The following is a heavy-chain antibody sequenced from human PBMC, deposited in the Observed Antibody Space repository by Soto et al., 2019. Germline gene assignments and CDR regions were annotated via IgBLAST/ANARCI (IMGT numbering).Heavy chain of an antibody. CDR1: GYTFTSYG. CDR2: ISAYNGNT. CDR3: ARFTYSSSWFGKYYYAMDL. V-gene: IGHV1-18*01. J-gene: IGHJ6*02. Sequence: VASVKVSCKASGYTFTSYGISWVRQAPGQGFEWMGWISAYNGNTNYAQKLQGRVTMTTDTSTSTAYMELRSLRSDDTAVYCCARFTYSSSWFGKYYYAMDLWGQGTTVTVSS. D-gene: IGHD6-13*01.